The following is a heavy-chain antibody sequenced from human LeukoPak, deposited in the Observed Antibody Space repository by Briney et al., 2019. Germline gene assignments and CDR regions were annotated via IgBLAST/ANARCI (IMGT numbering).Heavy chain of an antibody. CDR3: GKKSLGLRCATGFDY. V-gene: IGHV3-53*01. D-gene: IGHD2-21*01. CDR1: GFTVSGSY. J-gene: IGHJ4*02. CDR2: IYGGGNT. Sequence: GGSLRLSCAASGFTVSGSYMSWVRQAPGKGPEWVSVIYGGGNTYYADSVQGRFTISRDVYNNTVELQMNNLRGDDTAAYYYGKKSLGLRCATGFDYCGQGTLVTVSS.